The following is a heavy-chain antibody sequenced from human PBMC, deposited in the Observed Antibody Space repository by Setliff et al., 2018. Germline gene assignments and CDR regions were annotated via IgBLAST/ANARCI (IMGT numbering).Heavy chain of an antibody. CDR3: ARGYYDILTGYYIGY. D-gene: IGHD3-9*01. Sequence: TSETLSLTCTVSGGSISSYYWSWIRQPAGKGLEWIGYIYYSGSTYYNPSLKSRVTISVDTSKNQFSLKLSSVTSADTAVYYCARGYYDILTGYYIGYWGQGTLVTVSS. V-gene: IGHV4-59*06. J-gene: IGHJ4*02. CDR1: GGSISSYY. CDR2: IYYSGST.